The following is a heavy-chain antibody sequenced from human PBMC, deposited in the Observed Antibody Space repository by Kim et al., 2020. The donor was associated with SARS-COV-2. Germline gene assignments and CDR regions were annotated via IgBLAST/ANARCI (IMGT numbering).Heavy chain of an antibody. D-gene: IGHD3-10*01. CDR1: GGSISSGGYY. CDR2: IYYSGST. CDR3: ARDRAGRFDP. Sequence: SETLSLTCTVSGGSISSGGYYWSWIRQHPGKGLEWIGYIYYSGSTYYNPSLKSRVTISVDTSKNQFSLKLSSVTAADTAVYYCARDRAGRFDPWGQGTLVTVSS. J-gene: IGHJ5*02. V-gene: IGHV4-31*03.